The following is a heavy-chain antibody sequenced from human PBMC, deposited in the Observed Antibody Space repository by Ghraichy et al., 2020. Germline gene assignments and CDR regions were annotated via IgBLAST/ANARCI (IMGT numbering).Heavy chain of an antibody. V-gene: IGHV3-23*01. D-gene: IGHD3-22*01. CDR2: ISGSGGST. CDR3: ATDSSGYYYDGY. J-gene: IGHJ4*02. Sequence: GGSLRLSCAASGFTFSSYAMSWVRQAPGKGLEWVSAISGSGGSTYYADAVKGRFTISRDNSKNTLYLQMNSPRAEDTAVYYCATDSSGYYYDGYWGQGTLVTVSS. CDR1: GFTFSSYA.